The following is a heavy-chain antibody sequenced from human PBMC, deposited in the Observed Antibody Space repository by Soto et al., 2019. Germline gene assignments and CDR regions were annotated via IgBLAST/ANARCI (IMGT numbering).Heavy chain of an antibody. Sequence: PGGSLRLSCVASGFTFSTDSMNWVRQAPGKGLEWVAHISTSGATRYYAGSVKGRFTISRDNAKTSLYLQMDSLRNEDTAVYYCARFFGSAFDYWGQGTPVTVSS. J-gene: IGHJ4*02. CDR1: GFTFSTDS. V-gene: IGHV3-48*02. D-gene: IGHD6-19*01. CDR2: ISTSGATR. CDR3: ARFFGSAFDY.